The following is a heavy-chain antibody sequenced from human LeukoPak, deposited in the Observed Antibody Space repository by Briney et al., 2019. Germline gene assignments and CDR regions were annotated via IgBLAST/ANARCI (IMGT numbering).Heavy chain of an antibody. V-gene: IGHV1-24*01. Sequence: ASVKVSCKVSGYTLTELSIYWVRQAPGKGLEWMGSFDCEDRDTIYAPKFQGRVTMTEDTSTDTAYMELSSLRSEDTAVYYCATSIRGRYSYGPFDYWGQGTLVTVSS. CDR2: FDCEDRDT. CDR3: ATSIRGRYSYGPFDY. CDR1: GYTLTELS. J-gene: IGHJ4*02. D-gene: IGHD5-18*01.